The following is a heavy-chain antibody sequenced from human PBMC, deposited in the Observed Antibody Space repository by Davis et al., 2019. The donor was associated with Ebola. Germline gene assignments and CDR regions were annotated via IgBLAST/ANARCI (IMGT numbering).Heavy chain of an antibody. V-gene: IGHV3-33*06. Sequence: GESLKISCAASGFTFSSYGMHWVRQAPGKGLEWVAVIWYDGSNKYYADSVKGRFTISRDNSKNTLYLQMNGLRVEDTATYYCAKDTSNIWFDIWGQGTNVTVSS. J-gene: IGHJ3*02. CDR3: AKDTSNIWFDI. CDR1: GFTFSSYG. CDR2: IWYDGSNK. D-gene: IGHD1-26*01.